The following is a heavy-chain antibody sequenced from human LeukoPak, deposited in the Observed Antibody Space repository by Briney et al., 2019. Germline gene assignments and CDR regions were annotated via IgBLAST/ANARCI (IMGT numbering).Heavy chain of an antibody. CDR1: GGSINSYY. J-gene: IGHJ4*02. V-gene: IGHV4-59*01. CDR3: ARVGSSTNGEIDY. Sequence: SETLSLTCTVSGGSINSYYWSWIRQPPGKGLEWIGYIYYSGSTNYNPSLKSRVTISVDASKNQFSLRLSSVTAADTAVYYCARVGSSTNGEIDYWGQGTLVTVSS. D-gene: IGHD2-2*01. CDR2: IYYSGST.